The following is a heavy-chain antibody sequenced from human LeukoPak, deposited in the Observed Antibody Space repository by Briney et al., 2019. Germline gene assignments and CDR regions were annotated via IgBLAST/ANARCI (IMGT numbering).Heavy chain of an antibody. D-gene: IGHD6-19*01. J-gene: IGHJ5*02. Sequence: GGSLRLSCAASGFTFSDYYMFWIRQAPGKGLEWLSYISSGSGGSTYYADSVKGRFTISRDNSKNTLYLQMNSLRAEDTAVYYCAKEPRIAVAGDNWFDPWGQGTLVTVSS. CDR3: AKEPRIAVAGDNWFDP. V-gene: IGHV3-11*01. CDR1: GFTFSDYY. CDR2: ISSGSGGST.